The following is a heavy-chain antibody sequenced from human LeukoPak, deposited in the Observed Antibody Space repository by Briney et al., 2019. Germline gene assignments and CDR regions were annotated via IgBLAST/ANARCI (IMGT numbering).Heavy chain of an antibody. V-gene: IGHV3-49*03. CDR3: TRVALELRFLEWFDY. Sequence: GGSLRLSCTASGFTFGDYAMSWFRQAPGKGLEWVGFIRSKAYGGTTEYAASVKGRFTISRDDSKSIAYLQMNSLKTEDTAVYYCTRVALELRFLEWFDYWGQGTLVTVSS. J-gene: IGHJ4*02. CDR2: IRSKAYGGTT. D-gene: IGHD3-3*01. CDR1: GFTFGDYA.